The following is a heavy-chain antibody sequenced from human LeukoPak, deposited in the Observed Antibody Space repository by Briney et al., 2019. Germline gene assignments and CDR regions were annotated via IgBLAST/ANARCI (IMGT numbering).Heavy chain of an antibody. Sequence: ASVKVSCKASGYTFTSYAMNWVRQAPGQGLEWMGWINTNTGNPTYAQGFTGRFVFSLDTSVSTAYLQISSLKAEDTAVYYCARGRWFGELSPKYNWFDPWGQGTLVTVSS. CDR1: GYTFTSYA. J-gene: IGHJ5*02. V-gene: IGHV7-4-1*02. CDR2: INTNTGNP. D-gene: IGHD3-10*01. CDR3: ARGRWFGELSPKYNWFDP.